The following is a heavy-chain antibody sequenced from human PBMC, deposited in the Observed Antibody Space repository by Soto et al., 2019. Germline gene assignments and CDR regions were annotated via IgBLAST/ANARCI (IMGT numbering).Heavy chain of an antibody. CDR1: GFTFNTHW. J-gene: IGHJ4*02. V-gene: IGHV3-74*01. D-gene: IGHD1-26*01. CDR2: IYFDGITT. Sequence: GGSLGLSCTASGFTFNTHWMHWVRQAPGKGLVWVSRIYFDGITTNYADSVKGRLTVSRDNAKNTVYLHVNTLRDEDTAVYYCARGGAMGVDYWGQGTLVTVSS. CDR3: ARGGAMGVDY.